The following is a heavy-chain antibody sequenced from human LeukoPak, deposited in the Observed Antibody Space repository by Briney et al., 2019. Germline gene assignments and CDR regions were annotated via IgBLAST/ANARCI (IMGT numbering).Heavy chain of an antibody. J-gene: IGHJ4*02. CDR2: IIPIFGTA. Sequence: SVKVSCKASVGTFSSYAISWVRQAPGQGLEWMGGIIPIFGTANYAQKFQGRVTITADESTSTAYMELSSLRSEDTAVYYCARGIAVAGTEFDYWGQGTLVTVSS. CDR3: ARGIAVAGTEFDY. CDR1: VGTFSSYA. D-gene: IGHD6-19*01. V-gene: IGHV1-69*13.